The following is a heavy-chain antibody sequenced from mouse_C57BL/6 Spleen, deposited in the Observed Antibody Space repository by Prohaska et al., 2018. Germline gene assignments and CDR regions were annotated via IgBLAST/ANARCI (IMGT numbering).Heavy chain of an antibody. V-gene: IGHV1-76*01. CDR1: GYTFTDYY. D-gene: IGHD1-1*01. CDR3: ARAVVATNYYAMDY. Sequence: QVQLKQSGAELVRPGASVKLSCKASGYTFTDYYTNWVKKRPGQGLEWIARIYPGSGNTYYNEKVKGKATLTAEKSASTAYMQLSSLTSEDSAVYFCARAVVATNYYAMDYWGQGTSVTVYS. J-gene: IGHJ4*01. CDR2: IYPGSGNT.